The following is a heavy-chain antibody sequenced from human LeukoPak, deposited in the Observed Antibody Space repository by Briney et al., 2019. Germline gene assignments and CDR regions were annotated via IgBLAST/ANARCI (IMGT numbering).Heavy chain of an antibody. Sequence: ASVKVSCKVSGYTLTELSIHWVRQAPGKGLEWMGGFDPEDGETIYAQKFQGRVTMTEDTSTDTAYMELSSLRSEDTAVYYCATGAQQQRPGREYYYYYYGMDGWGQGTTVTVSS. V-gene: IGHV1-24*01. CDR2: FDPEDGET. J-gene: IGHJ6*02. D-gene: IGHD6-13*01. CDR1: GYTLTELS. CDR3: ATGAQQQRPGREYYYYYYGMDG.